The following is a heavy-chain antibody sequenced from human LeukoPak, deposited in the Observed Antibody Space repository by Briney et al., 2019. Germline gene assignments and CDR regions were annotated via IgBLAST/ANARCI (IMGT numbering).Heavy chain of an antibody. V-gene: IGHV4-39*01. D-gene: IGHD5-24*01. CDR3: ARQEGGDGYNKLYYFDY. CDR1: GGSISSGGYY. Sequence: PSETLSLTCTVSGGSISSGGYYWGWIRQPPGKGLEWIGSIYYSGSTYYNPSLKSRVTISVDTSKNQFSLKLSSVTAADTAVYYCARQEGGDGYNKLYYFDYWGQGTLVTVSS. CDR2: IYYSGST. J-gene: IGHJ4*02.